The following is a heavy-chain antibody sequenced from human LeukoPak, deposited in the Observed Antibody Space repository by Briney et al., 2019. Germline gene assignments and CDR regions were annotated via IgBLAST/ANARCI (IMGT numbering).Heavy chain of an antibody. Sequence: GGSLRPSCAASGFIFSTYTMNWVRQAPGKGLEWVSSISSSSSYIYYADSVKGRFTISRDNAKNSLYLQMNSLRAEDTAVYYCARDAGSYGFGIDHWGQGTLVTVSS. V-gene: IGHV3-21*01. CDR3: ARDAGSYGFGIDH. CDR1: GFIFSTYT. CDR2: ISSSSSYI. J-gene: IGHJ4*02. D-gene: IGHD5-18*01.